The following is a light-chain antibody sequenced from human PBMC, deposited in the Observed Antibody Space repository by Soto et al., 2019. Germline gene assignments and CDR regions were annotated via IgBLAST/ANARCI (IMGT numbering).Light chain of an antibody. CDR1: QSVSSSY. J-gene: IGKJ1*01. Sequence: EIVLTQSPGTLSLSPGERATLSCRASQSVSSSYLAWYQQKPGQAPRLLIYGASSRATGIPDRFSGSGSGTDFTIPISRLEPEDFAVYYCQQYGSSPMTFGQGTKVEIK. V-gene: IGKV3-20*01. CDR3: QQYGSSPMT. CDR2: GAS.